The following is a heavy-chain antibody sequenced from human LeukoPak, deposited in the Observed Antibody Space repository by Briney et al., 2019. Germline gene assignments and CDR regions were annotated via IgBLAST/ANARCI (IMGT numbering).Heavy chain of an antibody. Sequence: TGGSLRLSCAASGFTFSSFAMNWVRQPPGKGLEWIGSIYYSGSTYYNPSLKSRVTISVDTSKNQFSLNLSSVTAADTAVYYCARHPPHSSGWYLQDYWGQGTLVTVSS. D-gene: IGHD6-19*01. CDR1: GFTFSSFA. V-gene: IGHV4-39*01. CDR2: IYYSGST. J-gene: IGHJ4*02. CDR3: ARHPPHSSGWYLQDY.